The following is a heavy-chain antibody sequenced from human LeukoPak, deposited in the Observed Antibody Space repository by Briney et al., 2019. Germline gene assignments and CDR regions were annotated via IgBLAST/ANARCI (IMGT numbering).Heavy chain of an antibody. CDR1: GYTFTSYD. J-gene: IGHJ5*02. Sequence: GASVKVSCKASGYTFTSYDINWVRQATGQGLEWMGWMNPNSGNTGYAQKFQGRVTMTRNTSISTAYMELSSLRSEDTAVYYCAREARVSRIAAGRWFDPWGQGTLVTVSS. V-gene: IGHV1-8*01. CDR3: AREARVSRIAAGRWFDP. D-gene: IGHD6-25*01. CDR2: MNPNSGNT.